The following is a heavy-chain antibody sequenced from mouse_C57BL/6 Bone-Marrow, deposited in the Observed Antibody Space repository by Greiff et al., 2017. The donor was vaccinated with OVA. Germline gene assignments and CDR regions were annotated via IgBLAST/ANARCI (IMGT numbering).Heavy chain of an antibody. CDR2: IYPPDSET. CDR1: GYTFTSYW. CDR3: ARGSYDYDRYYFDY. V-gene: IGHV1-61*01. J-gene: IGHJ2*01. D-gene: IGHD2-4*01. Sequence: QVQLQQPGAELVRPGSSVKLSCKASGYTFTSYWMDWVKQRPGQGLEWIGNIYPPDSETHYNQKFKDKATLTVDKSSSTAYMELRSLTSEDSAVYFWARGSYDYDRYYFDYWGQGTTLTGSS.